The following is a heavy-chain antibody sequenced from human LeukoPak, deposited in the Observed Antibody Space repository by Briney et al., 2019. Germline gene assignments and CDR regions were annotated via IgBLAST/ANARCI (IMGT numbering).Heavy chain of an antibody. D-gene: IGHD2-2*01. CDR3: ARDQMPDAFDI. CDR2: ISSSSSYI. CDR1: GFTFSSYS. Sequence: GGSLRLSCAASGFTFSSYSMNWVRQAPGKGREWVSSISSSSSYIYYADSVKGRFTISRDNAKNSLYLQMNSLRAEDTAVYYCARDQMPDAFDIWGQGTMVTVSS. V-gene: IGHV3-21*01. J-gene: IGHJ3*02.